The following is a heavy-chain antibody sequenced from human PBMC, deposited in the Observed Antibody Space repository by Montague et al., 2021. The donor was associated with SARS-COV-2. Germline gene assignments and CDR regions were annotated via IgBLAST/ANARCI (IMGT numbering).Heavy chain of an antibody. Sequence: SETLSLTCVVYGGSFSGYYWCWIRLPPGKGLEWIGEINLSGSTNYNPSLKRRVTISVDTSKKQFSLRLNSVTAADTAVYYCARGGGYSYGALDYWGQGTLVTVSS. CDR2: INLSGST. CDR3: ARGGGYSYGALDY. CDR1: GGSFSGYY. D-gene: IGHD5-18*01. V-gene: IGHV4-34*01. J-gene: IGHJ4*02.